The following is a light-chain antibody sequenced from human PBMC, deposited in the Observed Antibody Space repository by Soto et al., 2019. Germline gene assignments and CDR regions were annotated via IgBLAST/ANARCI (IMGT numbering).Light chain of an antibody. CDR2: SNY. V-gene: IGLV1-44*01. CDR1: SSNIGSKT. Sequence: QSVLTHPPSASGTPGQRVTISCSGSSSNIGSKTVNWYQQLPGTAPKLLIYSNYQRPSGVPDRFSGSKSGTSASLAISGLQSEDEAVYYCSPWDVSLNGHVFGTGTKVTVL. CDR3: SPWDVSLNGHV. J-gene: IGLJ1*01.